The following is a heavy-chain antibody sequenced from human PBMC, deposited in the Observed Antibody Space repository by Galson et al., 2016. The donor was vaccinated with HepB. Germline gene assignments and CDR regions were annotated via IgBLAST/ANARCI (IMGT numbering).Heavy chain of an antibody. CDR3: ARGDDYGVRTDAFDI. V-gene: IGHV3-21*01. Sequence: SLRLSCAASEFTFSSYSVNWVRQAPGKGLEWVSSISSYSSYIYYADSVKGRFTISRDNAKNSLYLQMNSLRAEDTAVYYCARGDDYGVRTDAFDIWGQGTMVTVSS. CDR2: ISSYSSYI. CDR1: EFTFSSYS. J-gene: IGHJ3*02. D-gene: IGHD4-17*01.